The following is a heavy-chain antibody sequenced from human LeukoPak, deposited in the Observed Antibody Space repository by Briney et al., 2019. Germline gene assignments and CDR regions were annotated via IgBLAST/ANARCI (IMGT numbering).Heavy chain of an antibody. V-gene: IGHV3-7*01. J-gene: IGHJ6*03. CDR3: ARAGFWSGYNYYYYYYMDV. CDR2: IKQDGSEK. D-gene: IGHD3-3*01. Sequence: GGSLRLSCAASGFTFSSYWMSWVRQAPGQGLEWVANIKQDGSEKYYVESVKGRFTISRDNAKNSLYLQMNSLRAEDTAVYYCARAGFWSGYNYYYYYYMDVWGKGTTVTVSS. CDR1: GFTFSSYW.